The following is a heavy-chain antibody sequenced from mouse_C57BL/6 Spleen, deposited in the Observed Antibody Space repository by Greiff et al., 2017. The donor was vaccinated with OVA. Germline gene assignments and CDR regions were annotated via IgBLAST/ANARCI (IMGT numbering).Heavy chain of an antibody. V-gene: IGHV5-4*01. J-gene: IGHJ2*01. D-gene: IGHD4-1*01. CDR1: GFTFSSYA. Sequence: EVKLVESGGGLVKPGGSLKLSCAASGFTFSSYAMSWVRQTPEKRREWVATISDGGSYTYYPDNVKGRFTISRDNAKNNLYLQMSHLKSEDTAMYYCARDLNWFDYWGQGTTLTVSS. CDR2: ISDGGSYT. CDR3: ARDLNWFDY.